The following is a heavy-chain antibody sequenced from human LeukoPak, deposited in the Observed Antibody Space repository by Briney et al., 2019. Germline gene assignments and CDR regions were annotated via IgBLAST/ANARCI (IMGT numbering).Heavy chain of an antibody. CDR3: ARFAHLYYFDY. CDR1: GGSISSYY. V-gene: IGHV4-59*01. J-gene: IGHJ4*02. CDR2: IYYSGST. Sequence: PSETLSLTCTVSGGSISSYYWSWIRQPPGKGLEWIGYIYYSGSTNYSPSLKSRVTISVDTSKNQFPLKLSSVTAADTAVYYCARFAHLYYFDYWGQGTLVTVSS.